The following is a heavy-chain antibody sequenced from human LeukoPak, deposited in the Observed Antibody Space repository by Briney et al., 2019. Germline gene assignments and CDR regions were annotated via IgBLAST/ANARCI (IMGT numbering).Heavy chain of an antibody. CDR3: ARGAYGSYNWFDP. CDR2: TYYRSKWYN. D-gene: IGHD3-10*01. Sequence: SQTLSLTCAISGDSVSNNSAAWNWIRQSPSRGLEWLGRTYYRSKWYNDYAVSVKSRITINPDTSKNQISLQLKSVTPDDTAVYYCARGAYGSYNWFDPWGQGALVTVSS. J-gene: IGHJ5*02. CDR1: GDSVSNNSAA. V-gene: IGHV6-1*01.